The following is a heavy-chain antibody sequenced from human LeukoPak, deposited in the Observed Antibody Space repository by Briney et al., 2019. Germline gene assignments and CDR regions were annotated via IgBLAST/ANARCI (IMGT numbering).Heavy chain of an antibody. CDR3: AKGEQGVDY. J-gene: IGHJ4*02. CDR2: MSGSGGST. V-gene: IGHV3-23*01. D-gene: IGHD1/OR15-1a*01. CDR1: GFPFSNYA. Sequence: GGSLRLSCAASGFPFSNYAMNWVRQAPGKGLEWISAMSGSGGSTHYADSVKGRFTISRDNSKNTLFLQMNSLRAEDTAVYYCAKGEQGVDYWGQGTLVTVSS.